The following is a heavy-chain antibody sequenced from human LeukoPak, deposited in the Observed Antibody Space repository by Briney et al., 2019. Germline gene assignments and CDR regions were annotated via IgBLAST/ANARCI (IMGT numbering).Heavy chain of an antibody. CDR1: GYTFTSYG. CDR3: ARDPDPYDFWSGYYY. D-gene: IGHD3-3*01. CDR2: ISAYNGNT. J-gene: IGHJ4*02. V-gene: IGHV1-18*01. Sequence: ASVKVSCKASGYTFTSYGISWVRQAPGQGLEWMGWISAYNGNTNYAQKLQGRVTMTTDTSTSTAYMELRSLRSDDTAVYYCARDPDPYDFWSGYYYWGQGTLVTVSS.